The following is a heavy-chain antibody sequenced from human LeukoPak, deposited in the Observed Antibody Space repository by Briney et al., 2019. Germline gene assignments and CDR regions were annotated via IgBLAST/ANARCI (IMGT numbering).Heavy chain of an antibody. CDR3: ATRGVPAAMF. D-gene: IGHD2-2*01. Sequence: GSLELSFAASGFTFSTYAMSWGRPAPGKGLEWVSAISGSGGSTYYADSVKGRFTISRDNSKNTLYLQINSLRAEDTAVYYCATRGVPAAMFWGQGTLVSVSS. CDR1: GFTFSTYA. J-gene: IGHJ4*02. V-gene: IGHV3-23*01. CDR2: ISGSGGST.